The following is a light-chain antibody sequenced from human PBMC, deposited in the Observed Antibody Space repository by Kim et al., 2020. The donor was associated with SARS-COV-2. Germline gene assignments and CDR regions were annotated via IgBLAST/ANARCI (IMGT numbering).Light chain of an antibody. V-gene: IGLV3-21*03. CDR3: QVWDSTSDHVV. CDR2: DDS. J-gene: IGLJ2*01. Sequence: APGKTARMTCGGDNIGDKHVHWYQQKPGQTPAVVIQDDSERPSGIPERFSGSNSGNTATLTISRVEAGDEAEYYCQVWDSTSDHVVFGGGTQLTVL. CDR1: NIGDKH.